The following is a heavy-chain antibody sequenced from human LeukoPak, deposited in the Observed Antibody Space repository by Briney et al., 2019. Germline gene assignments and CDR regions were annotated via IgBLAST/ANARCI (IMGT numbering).Heavy chain of an antibody. D-gene: IGHD3-22*01. Sequence: GGSLSLSCAASGFTFSSYWMSWLRQAPGKGREWVANIKQGGSEKYYVDSGKGRFTITRDNDKNSLYLQMNSLRAEDTAVDYCARDSLYDSSGYSPKFDYWGQGTLVTVSS. CDR2: IKQGGSEK. CDR1: GFTFSSYW. CDR3: ARDSLYDSSGYSPKFDY. V-gene: IGHV3-7*01. J-gene: IGHJ4*02.